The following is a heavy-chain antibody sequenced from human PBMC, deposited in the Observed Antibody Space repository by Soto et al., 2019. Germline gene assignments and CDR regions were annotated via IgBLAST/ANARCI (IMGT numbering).Heavy chain of an antibody. CDR3: GRHKGHHDFWSGPGWFAP. J-gene: IGHJ5*02. V-gene: IGHV5-51*01. CDR1: GYSFTSYW. Sequence: GESLKISCKASGYSFTSYWIGWVRQMPGKGLEWMGIIHPGDSDTRYSPSFQGQVTISADKSINTAYLQWSSLKASDTAMYYCGRHKGHHDFWSGPGWFAPWGQGTLVTVSS. D-gene: IGHD3-3*01. CDR2: IHPGDSDT.